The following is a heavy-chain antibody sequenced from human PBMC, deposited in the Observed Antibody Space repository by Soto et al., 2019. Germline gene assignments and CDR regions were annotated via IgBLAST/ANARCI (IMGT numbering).Heavy chain of an antibody. V-gene: IGHV3-20*04. D-gene: IGHD3-10*01. CDR1: GFTIDEFG. J-gene: IGHJ4*02. Sequence: EVQLVESGGGVVRPGGSLRLSCAVSGFTIDEFGMSWVRQVPGKGLEWVSGGYWKAGTTHYADSVKGRCTISRDNAKNTLSLQLNRLGAEDTALYYCVSSGDYRSGSYWYFFDYWGQGTLVTVSS. CDR2: GYWKAGTT. CDR3: VSSGDYRSGSYWYFFDY.